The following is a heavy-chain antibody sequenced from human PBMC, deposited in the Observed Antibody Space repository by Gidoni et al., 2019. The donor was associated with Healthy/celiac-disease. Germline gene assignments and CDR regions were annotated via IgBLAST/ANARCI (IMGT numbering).Heavy chain of an antibody. D-gene: IGHD6-13*01. CDR3: ARILGSSWYGHAFDI. CDR1: GGSISSSNW. V-gene: IGHV4-4*02. CDR2: IYHSGST. Sequence: QVQLQESGPGLVKPSGTLSLTCAVSGGSISSSNWWSWVRQPPGKRLEWIGEIYHSGSTNYNPSLKSRVTISVDKSKNQFSLKLSSVTAADTAVYYCARILGSSWYGHAFDIWGQGTMVTVSS. J-gene: IGHJ3*02.